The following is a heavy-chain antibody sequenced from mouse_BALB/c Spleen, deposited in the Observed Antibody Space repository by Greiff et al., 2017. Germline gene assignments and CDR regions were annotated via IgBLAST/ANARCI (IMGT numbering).Heavy chain of an antibody. CDR2: ISSSGST. D-gene: IGHD2-10*02. Sequence: DVKLVESGPGLVKPSQSLSLTCTVTGYSITSAYAWNWIRQFPGNKLEWMGYISSSGSTSYNPSLKSRISITPDTSKNQFFLQLNSGTTEDTATVYCSRWEYGNYGTYWGQGTLVTVSA. V-gene: IGHV3-2*02. CDR1: GYSITSAYA. CDR3: SRWEYGNYGTY. J-gene: IGHJ3*01.